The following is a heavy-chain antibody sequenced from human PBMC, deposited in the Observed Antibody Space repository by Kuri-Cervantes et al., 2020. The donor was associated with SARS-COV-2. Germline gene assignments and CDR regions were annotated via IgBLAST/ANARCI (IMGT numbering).Heavy chain of an antibody. V-gene: IGHV4-59*12. Sequence: GSLRLSCTVSGGSISSYDWSWIRQPPGKGLEWIGYIYYSGSTNYNPSLKSRVTISVDRSKNQFSLKLSSVTAADTALYYCARGAHHIRFRGEIDYWSQGALVTVSS. CDR2: IYYSGST. CDR3: ARGAHHIRFRGEIDY. J-gene: IGHJ4*02. CDR1: GGSISSYD. D-gene: IGHD3-3*01.